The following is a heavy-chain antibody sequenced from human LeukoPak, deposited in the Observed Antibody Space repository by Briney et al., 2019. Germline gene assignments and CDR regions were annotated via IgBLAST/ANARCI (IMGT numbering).Heavy chain of an antibody. D-gene: IGHD3-3*01. Sequence: SVKVSCKASGGTFSSYAISRVRQAPGQGLEWIGGIIPIFGTANYAQKFQGRVTITADESTSTAYMELSSLRSEDTAVYYCARVTYYDFWSGYDYFDYWGQGILVTVSS. CDR3: ARVTYYDFWSGYDYFDY. V-gene: IGHV1-69*13. CDR2: IIPIFGTA. J-gene: IGHJ4*02. CDR1: GGTFSSYA.